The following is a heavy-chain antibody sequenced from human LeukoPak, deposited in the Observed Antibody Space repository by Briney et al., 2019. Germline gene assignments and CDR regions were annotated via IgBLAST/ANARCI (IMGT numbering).Heavy chain of an antibody. J-gene: IGHJ5*02. CDR1: GFTFSDYY. CDR3: ARGTYIVARLGSWFDP. CDR2: ISSSGSTI. D-gene: IGHD5-12*01. Sequence: GGSLRLSCAASGFTFSDYYMSWIRQAPGKGLEWVSYISSSGSTIYYADSVKGRFTISRDNAKNSLYLQMNSLRAEDTAVYYCARGTYIVARLGSWFDPWGQGTLVTVSX. V-gene: IGHV3-11*01.